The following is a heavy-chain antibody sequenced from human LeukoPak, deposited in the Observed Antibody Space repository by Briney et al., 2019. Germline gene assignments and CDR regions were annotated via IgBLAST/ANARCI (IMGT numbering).Heavy chain of an antibody. CDR3: ARHTTGTGPFDY. J-gene: IGHJ4*02. V-gene: IGHV4-59*08. D-gene: IGHD1-1*01. Sequence: SETLSLTCTVSGGSISSYYWSWIRQPPGKGLEWIGYIPYSGTTNNNPSLKGRVTISVDTSNNQFSLRLSSVTAADTAVYYCARHTTGTGPFDYWGQGILVTVSS. CDR2: IPYSGTT. CDR1: GGSISSYY.